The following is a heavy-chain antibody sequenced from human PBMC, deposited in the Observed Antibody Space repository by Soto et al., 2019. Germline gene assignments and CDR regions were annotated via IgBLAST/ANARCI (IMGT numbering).Heavy chain of an antibody. CDR2: IYYSGST. V-gene: IGHV4-59*01. D-gene: IGHD6-13*01. J-gene: IGHJ5*02. CDR1: GGSISSYY. CDR3: ARAVGSSWYWFDP. Sequence: SETLSLTCTVSGGSISSYYWSWIRQPPGKGLEWIGYIYYSGSTNYNPSLKSRVTISVDTSKNQFSLRLSSVTAADTAVYYCARAVGSSWYWFDPWGQGTLVTVSS.